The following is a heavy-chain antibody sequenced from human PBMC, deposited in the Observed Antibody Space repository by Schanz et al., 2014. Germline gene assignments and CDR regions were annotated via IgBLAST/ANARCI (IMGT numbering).Heavy chain of an antibody. J-gene: IGHJ3*02. D-gene: IGHD3-10*01. CDR3: AKGRFGELSAFDI. V-gene: IGHV3-48*04. CDR1: GITFSSHS. Sequence: EVQLVESGGGLVQPGGSLRLSCAAFGITFSSHSFNWVRQAPGKGLEWISYITYNGGTIYYADSVTGRFTISRDNAKNTLYLQMNTLRAEDTAVYYCAKGRFGELSAFDIWGQGTMVTVSS. CDR2: ITYNGGTI.